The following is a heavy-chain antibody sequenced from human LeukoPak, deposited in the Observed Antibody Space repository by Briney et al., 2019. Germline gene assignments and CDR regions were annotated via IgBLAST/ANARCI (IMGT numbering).Heavy chain of an antibody. CDR3: ARFEDSSSWHNAFDI. D-gene: IGHD6-13*01. J-gene: IGHJ3*02. CDR1: GFTVSSNY. V-gene: IGHV3-66*01. Sequence: GGSLRLSCAASGFTVSSNYMSWVRQAPGKGLEWVSVIYSGGKTDYADSVKGRFTISRDNSKNTLYLQMNSLRAEDTAVYYCARFEDSSSWHNAFDIWGQGTMVTVSS. CDR2: IYSGGKT.